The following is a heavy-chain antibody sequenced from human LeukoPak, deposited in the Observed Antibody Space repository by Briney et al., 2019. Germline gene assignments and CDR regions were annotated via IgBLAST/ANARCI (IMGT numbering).Heavy chain of an antibody. D-gene: IGHD6-13*01. CDR3: AREVGYSTSWYGRFDP. J-gene: IGHJ5*02. CDR1: GYTFTVHY. Sequence: ASAKVSCKASGYTFTVHYIHWVRQAPGQGLEWLGRISPNSGVPNYAQKFQGRVTITRDTSVNTVYMELNGLTSDDTGAYYCAREVGYSTSWYGRFDPWGQGTVVTVSS. V-gene: IGHV1-2*05. CDR2: ISPNSGVP.